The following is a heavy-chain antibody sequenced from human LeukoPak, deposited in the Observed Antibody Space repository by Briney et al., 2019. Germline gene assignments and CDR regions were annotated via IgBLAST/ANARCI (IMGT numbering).Heavy chain of an antibody. CDR2: IYHSGST. J-gene: IGHJ5*02. CDR1: GYSISSGYY. CDR3: AGSGWYEGANWFDP. Sequence: SETLSLTCTVSGYSISSGYYWGWLRQPPGKGLEWVGSIYHSGSTYYNPSLKSRVTISVDTSKNQFSLKLSSVTAADTAAYYCAGSGWYEGANWFDPWGQGTLVTVSS. D-gene: IGHD6-19*01. V-gene: IGHV4-38-2*02.